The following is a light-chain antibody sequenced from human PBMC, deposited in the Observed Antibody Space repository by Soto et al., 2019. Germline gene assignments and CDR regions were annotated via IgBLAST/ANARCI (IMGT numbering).Light chain of an antibody. J-gene: IGKJ1*01. CDR1: QSINRH. CDR3: QQRDIWPWT. CDR2: DAS. V-gene: IGKV3-11*01. Sequence: EIVLTQSPATLSLSPGERATLSCWASQSINRHLVWYQQKPGQAPRFLMYDASTRATGIPARFSGSGSGTEFTLTISSLEPEDFAVYYCQQRDIWPWTFGQGTKVDIK.